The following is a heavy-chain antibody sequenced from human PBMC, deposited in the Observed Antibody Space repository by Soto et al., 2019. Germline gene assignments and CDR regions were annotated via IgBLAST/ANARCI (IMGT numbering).Heavy chain of an antibody. D-gene: IGHD3-10*01. CDR3: ARAATGSYHSAY. J-gene: IGHJ4*02. CDR2: IAPHSGRT. Sequence: QVQLVQSGPEVKNPGASVRVSCVASGYAFTSYGVNWVRQAPGQGLEWMGWIAPHSGRTTYLPKFQGRVTMTADVSTNTVDIELGSLTSDDTGTYFCARAATGSYHSAYWGQGTVVTVSS. V-gene: IGHV1-18*04. CDR1: GYAFTSYG.